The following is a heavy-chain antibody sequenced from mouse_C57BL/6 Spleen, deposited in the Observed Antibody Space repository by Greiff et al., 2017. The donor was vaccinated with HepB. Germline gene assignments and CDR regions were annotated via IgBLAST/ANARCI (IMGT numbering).Heavy chain of an antibody. CDR2: IDPETGGT. Sequence: VQLQQSGAELVRPGASVTLSCKASGYTFTDYEMHWVKQTPVHGLEWIGAIDPETGGTAYNQKFKGKAILTADKSSSTAYMELRSLTSEDSAVYYCTRRYYGSSSNWYFDVWGTGTTVTVSS. D-gene: IGHD1-1*01. J-gene: IGHJ1*03. CDR1: GYTFTDYE. CDR3: TRRYYGSSSNWYFDV. V-gene: IGHV1-15*01.